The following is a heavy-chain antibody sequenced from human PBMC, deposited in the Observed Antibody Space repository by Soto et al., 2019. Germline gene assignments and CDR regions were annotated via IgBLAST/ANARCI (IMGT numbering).Heavy chain of an antibody. CDR1: GYTFTNYA. Sequence: ASVKVSCKASGYTFTNYAIHWVRQAPGQGLEWMGWINTGSGNTKYSQKFQGRVTIARDTSASTAYMELSSLRSEDTAVYYCAREYYDFWSGYYSNYYYGMDVWGQGTTVTVSS. CDR3: AREYYDFWSGYYSNYYYGMDV. V-gene: IGHV1-3*04. CDR2: INTGSGNT. D-gene: IGHD3-3*01. J-gene: IGHJ6*02.